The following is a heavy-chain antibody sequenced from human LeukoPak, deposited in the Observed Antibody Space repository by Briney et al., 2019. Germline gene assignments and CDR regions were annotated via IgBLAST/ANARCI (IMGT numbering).Heavy chain of an antibody. V-gene: IGHV3-66*01. CDR3: ARGLHYYEP. J-gene: IGHJ5*02. CDR1: GFTVSSNY. CDR2: IYSGGGT. D-gene: IGHD3-22*01. Sequence: GSLRLSCAASGFTVSSNYMTWVRQAPGKGLEWVSVIYSGGGTDYADSVKGRFTISRDDSKNTLYLQMNSLRAEDTAVYYCARGLHYYEPWGQGTLVTVSS.